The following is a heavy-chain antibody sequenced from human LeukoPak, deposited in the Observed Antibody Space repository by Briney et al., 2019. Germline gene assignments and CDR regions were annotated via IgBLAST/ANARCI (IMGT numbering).Heavy chain of an antibody. D-gene: IGHD2-21*02. V-gene: IGHV4-38-2*02. CDR3: ARQHIVVVTANSAESGWFDP. CDR1: GYSISSGNY. J-gene: IGHJ5*02. Sequence: SETLSLTCTVSGYSISSGNYWGWIRQPPGKGLEWIGNIYHGGSTHYNPSLKSRVTISVDTAKNQFSLKLTSVTAADTAVYYCARQHIVVVTANSAESGWFDPWGQGTLVTVSS. CDR2: IYHGGST.